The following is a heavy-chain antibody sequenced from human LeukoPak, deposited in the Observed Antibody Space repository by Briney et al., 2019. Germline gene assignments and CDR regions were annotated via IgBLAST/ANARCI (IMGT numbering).Heavy chain of an antibody. V-gene: IGHV1-8*01. D-gene: IGHD6-6*01. Sequence: ASVKVSCKASGYTFTSYDINWVRQATGQGLEWMGWMNPNSGNTGYAQKFQGRVTMTRNTSISTAYMELSRLRSDDTAVYYCANLGSSSSFGFDYWGQGTLVTVSS. CDR3: ANLGSSSSFGFDY. CDR2: MNPNSGNT. CDR1: GYTFTSYD. J-gene: IGHJ4*02.